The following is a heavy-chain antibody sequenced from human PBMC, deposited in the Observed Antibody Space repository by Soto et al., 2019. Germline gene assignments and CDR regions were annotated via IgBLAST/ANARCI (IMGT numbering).Heavy chain of an antibody. D-gene: IGHD1-26*01. CDR2: IYNNGRT. CDR1: GGSVSSGSFY. J-gene: IGHJ4*02. CDR3: ARREIQGPIAY. V-gene: IGHV4-61*01. Sequence: SETLSLTCTVSGGSVSSGSFYWNWIRQPPGKGLEWIAYIYNNGRTNSNPSLKSRVTISVDTSRNQFSLKLTSVTAVDTAVYYCARREIQGPIAYWGQGTLVTVDS.